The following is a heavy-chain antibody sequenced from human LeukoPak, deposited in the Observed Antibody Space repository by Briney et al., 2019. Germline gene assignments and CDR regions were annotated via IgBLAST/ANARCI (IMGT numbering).Heavy chain of an antibody. D-gene: IGHD5-12*01. Sequence: SETLSLTCTVSGGSISSSSYYWGWIRQPPGKGLEWIGSIYYSGSTYYNPSLKSRVTISVDTSKNQFSLKLSSVTAADTAVYYCARAVGWLRLPRSYIAPTFYYYYYMDVWGKGTTVTVSS. CDR3: ARAVGWLRLPRSYIAPTFYYYYYMDV. V-gene: IGHV4-39*07. CDR2: IYYSGST. CDR1: GGSISSSSYY. J-gene: IGHJ6*03.